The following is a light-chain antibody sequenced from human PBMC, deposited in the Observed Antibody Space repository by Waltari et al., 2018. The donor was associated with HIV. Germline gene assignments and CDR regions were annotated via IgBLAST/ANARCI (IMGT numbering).Light chain of an antibody. Sequence: QSVLAQPPSASGTPGQRVTISCSGSRSNIGSNSVNWYQHFPGTAPKLLIYGDSLRPSGVPVLFSGSKFGTSASLVITGLQSGDEADYYCSTWDDRLNGPVVFGGGTRLTVL. CDR3: STWDDRLNGPVV. CDR2: GDS. CDR1: RSNIGSNS. J-gene: IGLJ2*01. V-gene: IGLV1-44*01.